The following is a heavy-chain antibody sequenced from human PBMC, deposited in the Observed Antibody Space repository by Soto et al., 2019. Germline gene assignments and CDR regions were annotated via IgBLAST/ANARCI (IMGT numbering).Heavy chain of an antibody. D-gene: IGHD3-10*01. CDR1: GGSTSSYY. Sequence: SETLSLTCTVSGGSTSSYYWSWIRQPPGKGLEWIGYIYYSGSTNYNPSLKSRVTISVDTSKNQFSLKLSSVTAADTAVYYCARSPPYGSGSYYPYGYGMDVWGQGTTVTVSS. V-gene: IGHV4-59*01. J-gene: IGHJ6*02. CDR3: ARSPPYGSGSYYPYGYGMDV. CDR2: IYYSGST.